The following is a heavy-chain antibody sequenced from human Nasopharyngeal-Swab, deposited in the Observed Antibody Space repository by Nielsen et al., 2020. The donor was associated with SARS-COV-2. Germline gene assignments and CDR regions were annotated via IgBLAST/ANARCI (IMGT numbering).Heavy chain of an antibody. V-gene: IGHV3-7*01. CDR2: IKQDGSEK. J-gene: IGHJ6*02. Sequence: GESLKISCAASGFTFSSYSMSWVRQAPGKGLEWVANIKQDGSEKYYVDSVKGRFTIPRDNAKNSLYLQMNSLRAEDTAVYYCARDSDIPYSGYGMDVWGQGTTVTVSS. CDR1: GFTFSSYS. CDR3: ARDSDIPYSGYGMDV. D-gene: IGHD6-13*01.